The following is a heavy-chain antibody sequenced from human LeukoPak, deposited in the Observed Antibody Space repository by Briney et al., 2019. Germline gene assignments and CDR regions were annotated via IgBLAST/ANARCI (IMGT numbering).Heavy chain of an antibody. CDR2: IRSKANSYAT. D-gene: IGHD3-10*01. CDR1: GFTFSGSA. Sequence: PGGSLRLSCAASGFTFSGSAMHWVRQASGKGLEWVGRIRSKANSYATAYAASVKGRFTISRDDSKNTAYLQMNSLKTEDTAVYYCTRQTMVRGVIINDYWGQGTLVTVSS. V-gene: IGHV3-73*01. CDR3: TRQTMVRGVIINDY. J-gene: IGHJ4*02.